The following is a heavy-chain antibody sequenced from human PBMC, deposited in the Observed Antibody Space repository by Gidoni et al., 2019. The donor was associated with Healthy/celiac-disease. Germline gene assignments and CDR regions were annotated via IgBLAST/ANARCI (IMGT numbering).Heavy chain of an antibody. Sequence: QVQLVESGGGVVQPGRSLRLSCAASGFPFSSYGMHWVRQAPGKGLEWVAAIWYDGSNKYYADSVKGRFTISRDNSKNTLYLQMNSLRAEDTAVYYCARDYYDSSGYSKLTLDYWGQGTLVTVSS. V-gene: IGHV3-33*08. CDR3: ARDYYDSSGYSKLTLDY. CDR1: GFPFSSYG. CDR2: IWYDGSNK. D-gene: IGHD3-22*01. J-gene: IGHJ4*02.